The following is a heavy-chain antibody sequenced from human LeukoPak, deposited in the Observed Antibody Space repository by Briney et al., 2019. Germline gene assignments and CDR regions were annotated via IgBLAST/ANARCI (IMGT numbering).Heavy chain of an antibody. J-gene: IGHJ4*02. CDR2: ISYDGSNK. D-gene: IGHD2-8*02. Sequence: GGSLRLSCAASGFTFSSYAMHWVRQAPGKGLEWVAVISYDGSNKYYAASVKGRFTISRDNARNSLYSQMDSLRAEDTAVYFCARARGGRTYSETGGYPVFDNWGQGTLVTVSS. V-gene: IGHV3-30-3*01. CDR1: GFTFSSYA. CDR3: ARARGGRTYSETGGYPVFDN.